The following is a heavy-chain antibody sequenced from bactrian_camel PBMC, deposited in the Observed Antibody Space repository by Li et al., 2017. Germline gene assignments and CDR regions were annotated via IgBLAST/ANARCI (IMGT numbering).Heavy chain of an antibody. D-gene: IGHD5*01. Sequence: VQLVESGGGLVQPGGSLRLSCVVSKFTVSPCSMGWFRQAPGKEREGVAAIAFSGFRPYYSDSVKGRFTISQADHLRTVYLQLVGLKTEDMAVYYCAAGLLADHGMGLGTQVTVS. CDR2: IAFSGFRP. CDR1: KFTVSPCS. V-gene: IGHV3S40*01. J-gene: IGHJ4*01.